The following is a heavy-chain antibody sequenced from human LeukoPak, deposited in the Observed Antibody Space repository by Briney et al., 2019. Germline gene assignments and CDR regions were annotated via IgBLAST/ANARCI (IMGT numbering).Heavy chain of an antibody. Sequence: GASVKVSRKASGGTFSSYAISWVRQAPGQGLEWMGGIIPIFGTANYAQKFQGRVTITTDESTSTAYMELSSLRSEDTAVYYCAREGYYYDSSGYYLDYWGQGTLVTVSS. J-gene: IGHJ4*02. D-gene: IGHD3-22*01. CDR3: AREGYYYDSSGYYLDY. CDR1: GGTFSSYA. V-gene: IGHV1-69*05. CDR2: IIPIFGTA.